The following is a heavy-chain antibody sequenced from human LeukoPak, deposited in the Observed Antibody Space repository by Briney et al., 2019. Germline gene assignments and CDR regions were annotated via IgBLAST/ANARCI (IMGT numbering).Heavy chain of an antibody. CDR1: GFTFSSYW. V-gene: IGHV3-74*01. Sequence: GSLRLSCTASGFTFSSYWMHWVRQAPGKGLVWVSRIDSGGSNTNYADSVKGRVTISRDNAKNTLYLEMNNLRDEDTAVYYCTRDRSYSSDSWGQGTLVTVSS. CDR3: TRDRSYSSDS. J-gene: IGHJ4*02. D-gene: IGHD2-21*01. CDR2: IDSGGSNT.